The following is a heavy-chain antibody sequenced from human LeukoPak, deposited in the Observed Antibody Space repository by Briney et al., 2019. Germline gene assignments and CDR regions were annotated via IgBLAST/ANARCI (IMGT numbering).Heavy chain of an antibody. CDR1: GGTFSSYA. CDR2: IIPIFGTA. J-gene: IGHJ5*02. V-gene: IGHV1-69*05. CDR3: ARDGAARLGYNWFDP. D-gene: IGHD6-6*01. Sequence: SVKVSCKASGGTFSSYAISWVRQAPGQGLEWMGGIIPIFGTANYAQKFQGRVTVTTDESTSTAYMELSSLRSEDTAVYYCARDGAARLGYNWFDPWGQGTLVTVSS.